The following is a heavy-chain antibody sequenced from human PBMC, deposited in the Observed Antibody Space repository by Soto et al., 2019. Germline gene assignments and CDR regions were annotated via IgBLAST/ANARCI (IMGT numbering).Heavy chain of an antibody. CDR1: GYSFTNYW. J-gene: IGHJ4*02. CDR3: ATLAARYSSSLDY. V-gene: IGHV5-51*01. CDR2: IYLADSDI. Sequence: PGESLKISCKRSGYSFTNYWIAWVRQMPGKGLEWMGIIYLADSDIKYSPSLQGQVSISADKSINTAYLQWSSLKASDTAMYYCATLAARYSSSLDYWGQGTLVTVSS. D-gene: IGHD6-6*01.